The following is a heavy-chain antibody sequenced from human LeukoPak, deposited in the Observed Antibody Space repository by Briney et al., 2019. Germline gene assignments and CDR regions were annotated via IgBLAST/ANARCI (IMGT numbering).Heavy chain of an antibody. D-gene: IGHD5-24*01. Sequence: GRSLRLSCAASGFTFRSYGMHWVRQAPGKGLERVANIKKDGGETYYMESVKGRFTISRDNARNSLYLQMNSLTVEDTAVYYCARDMGWQQFDQWGQGTLVTVSS. CDR3: ARDMGWQQFDQ. J-gene: IGHJ4*02. CDR2: IKKDGGET. V-gene: IGHV3-7*01. CDR1: GFTFRSYG.